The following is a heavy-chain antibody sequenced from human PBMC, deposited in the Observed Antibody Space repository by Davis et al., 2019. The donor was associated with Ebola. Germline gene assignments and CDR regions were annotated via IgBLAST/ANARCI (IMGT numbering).Heavy chain of an antibody. D-gene: IGHD1-26*01. V-gene: IGHV4-59*08. CDR1: GGSISSYY. CDR3: ARQGADYYYYYGMDV. J-gene: IGHJ6*04. Sequence: SETLSLTCTVSGGSISSYYWSWIRQPPGMGLEWIGYIYYNAVTIYNPSLKSRVTISVDTSKNQFSLKLSSVTAADTAVYYCARQGADYYYYYGMDVWGKGTTVTVSS. CDR2: IYYNAVT.